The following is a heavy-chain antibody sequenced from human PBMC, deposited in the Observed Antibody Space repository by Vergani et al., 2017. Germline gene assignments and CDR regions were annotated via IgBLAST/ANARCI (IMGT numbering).Heavy chain of an antibody. CDR3: ARGNCGVNCPKYNWLAP. Sequence: QVHLQESGPGVVKPSDPLSLTCTVSGGSLSDFYWTWIRHPAGRGLEWIGRIYPHGNGNYNESLRSRLTMSIDTSRSQFYLSLSSVTAADTAVYYCARGNCGVNCPKYNWLAPWGRGSLVTVSS. CDR1: GGSLSDFY. J-gene: IGHJ5*02. D-gene: IGHD2-21*01. CDR2: IYPHGNG. V-gene: IGHV4-4*07.